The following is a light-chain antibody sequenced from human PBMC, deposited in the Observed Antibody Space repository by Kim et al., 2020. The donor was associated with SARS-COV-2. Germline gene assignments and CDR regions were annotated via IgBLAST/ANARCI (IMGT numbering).Light chain of an antibody. CDR3: QQYGSSPPDT. J-gene: IGKJ2*01. CDR2: GAS. CDR1: QSVSSSY. Sequence: SPGEGATLSCRASQSVSSSYLAWYQQKPGQAPRLLIYGASSRATGIPDRFSGSGSGTDFTLTISRLEPEDFAVYYCQQYGSSPPDTFGQGTKLEI. V-gene: IGKV3-20*01.